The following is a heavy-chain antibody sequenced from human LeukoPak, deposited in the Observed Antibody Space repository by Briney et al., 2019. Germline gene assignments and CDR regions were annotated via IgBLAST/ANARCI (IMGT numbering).Heavy chain of an antibody. D-gene: IGHD5-12*01. CDR3: TTDKREYGGDELSY. Sequence: GESLRLSCAASGFTFKYAWMSWVRQVPGKGLEWVGLIRLTTEGGTAEYAAPVKGRFTISRDDSKTTQYLQMNSLTTEDTAVYYCTTDKREYGGDELSYWGQGTLVTVSS. J-gene: IGHJ4*02. V-gene: IGHV3-15*01. CDR2: IRLTTEGGTA. CDR1: GFTFKYAW.